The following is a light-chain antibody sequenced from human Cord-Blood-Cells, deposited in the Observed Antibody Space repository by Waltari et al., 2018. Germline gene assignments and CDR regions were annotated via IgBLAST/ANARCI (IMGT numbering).Light chain of an antibody. Sequence: QSALTQPASVSGSPGQSITISCPGTSSDVGGYNYVSLYQQHPGKAPKPMIYDSSNRPSGVSNRCPGSNPGNTASLTISGLQAEDEADYYCSSYTSSSTLVFGTGTKVTVL. CDR1: SSDVGGYNY. V-gene: IGLV2-14*03. CDR3: SSYTSSSTLV. CDR2: DSS. J-gene: IGLJ1*01.